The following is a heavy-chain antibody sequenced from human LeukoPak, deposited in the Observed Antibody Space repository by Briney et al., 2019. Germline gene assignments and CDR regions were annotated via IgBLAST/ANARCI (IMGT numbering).Heavy chain of an antibody. CDR3: ARDRQLGFDP. Sequence: PSETLSLTCAVYGGSFSGYYWSWIRQPPGKGLEWIGEINHSGSTNYNPSLKSRVTMSVDTSKNQFSLKLSSVTAADTAVYYCARDRQLGFDPWGQGTLVTVSS. J-gene: IGHJ5*02. V-gene: IGHV4-34*01. D-gene: IGHD6-13*01. CDR2: INHSGST. CDR1: GGSFSGYY.